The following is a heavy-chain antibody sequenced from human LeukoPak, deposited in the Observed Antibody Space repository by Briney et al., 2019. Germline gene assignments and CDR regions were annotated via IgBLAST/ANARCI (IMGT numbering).Heavy chain of an antibody. CDR3: ARDGDSSGYSRFGFDP. Sequence: SETLSLTCTVSGGSISSYYWSWVRQPPGKGLKWIGYIYYSGSTNYNPSLKSRVAISVDTSKNQFSLKLSSVTAADTAVYYCARDGDSSGYSRFGFDPWGQGTLVTVSS. D-gene: IGHD3-22*01. V-gene: IGHV4-59*01. CDR2: IYYSGST. J-gene: IGHJ5*02. CDR1: GGSISSYY.